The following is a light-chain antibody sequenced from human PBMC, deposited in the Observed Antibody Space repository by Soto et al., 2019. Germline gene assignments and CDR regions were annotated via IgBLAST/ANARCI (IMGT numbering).Light chain of an antibody. Sequence: EIVMTQSPAALSVSPGERATLSCRASQSVNSNVAWYQQKPGQAPRLLIYGASTSATGIPARFSGSGSGTEFTLTISSLQSEDFVVYYCQQYKSWPLTFGGGTKVEIK. J-gene: IGKJ4*02. V-gene: IGKV3D-15*01. CDR2: GAS. CDR1: QSVNSN. CDR3: QQYKSWPLT.